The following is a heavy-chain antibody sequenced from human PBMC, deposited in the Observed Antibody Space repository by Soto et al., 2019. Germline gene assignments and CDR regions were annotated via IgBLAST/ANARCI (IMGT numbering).Heavy chain of an antibody. CDR1: GSDFTFSSHA. V-gene: IGHV3-23*01. D-gene: IGHD4-4*01. J-gene: IGHJ4*02. CDR2: ISDYSRAT. CDR3: VKLNYWDFDDGGLYFLDS. Sequence: PGGSLRLSCAASGSDFTFSSHAMGWVRQAPGKGLEWVSGISDYSRATYYGDSVKGRFTISRDNFKETLFLQMNSLPADDTALYICVKLNYWDFDDGGLYFLDSWGQGAPVTVSS.